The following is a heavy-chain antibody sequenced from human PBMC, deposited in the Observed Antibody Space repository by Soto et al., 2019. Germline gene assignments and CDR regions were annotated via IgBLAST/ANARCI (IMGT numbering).Heavy chain of an antibody. V-gene: IGHV3-33*01. J-gene: IGHJ1*01. CDR3: ARDLGGNSIQYFQH. D-gene: IGHD2-21*02. CDR2: IWYDGSNK. Sequence: PAGSLRLSCAASGFTFSSYGMHWVRQAPGKGLEWVAVIWYDGSNKYYADSVKGRFTISRDNSKNTLYLQMNSLRAEDTAVYYCARDLGGNSIQYFQHWGQGTLVTVSS. CDR1: GFTFSSYG.